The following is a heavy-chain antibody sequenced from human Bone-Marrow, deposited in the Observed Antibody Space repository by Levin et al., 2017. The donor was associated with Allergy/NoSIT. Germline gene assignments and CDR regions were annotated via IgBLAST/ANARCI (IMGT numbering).Heavy chain of an antibody. Sequence: SETLSLTCGVSGYSISGGYFWAWIRQPRGKGLEWIGSIHHSGNTYYNPSLKSRVTMSVDTSKNQFSLNLSSVTAADTAVYYCARVWGCTSTTCYSTYFDYWGLGTPVTVSS. D-gene: IGHD2-2*01. CDR3: ARVWGCTSTTCYSTYFDY. CDR1: GYSISGGYF. CDR2: IHHSGNT. V-gene: IGHV4-38-2*01. J-gene: IGHJ4*02.